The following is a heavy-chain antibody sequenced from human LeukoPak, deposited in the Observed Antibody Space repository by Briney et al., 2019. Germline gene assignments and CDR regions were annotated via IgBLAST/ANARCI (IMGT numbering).Heavy chain of an antibody. Sequence: ASVKVSCKASGGTFSSYAISWVRQAPGQGLEWMGGIIPIFGTANYAQKFQGRVTITTDESTSTAYMELSSLRSEDTAVYYCARDLDGAFDCWGQGTLVTVSS. V-gene: IGHV1-69*05. CDR1: GGTFSSYA. D-gene: IGHD3/OR15-3a*01. CDR3: ARDLDGAFDC. J-gene: IGHJ4*02. CDR2: IIPIFGTA.